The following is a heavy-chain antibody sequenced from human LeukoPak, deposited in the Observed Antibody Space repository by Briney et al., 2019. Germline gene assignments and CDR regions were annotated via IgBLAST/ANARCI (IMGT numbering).Heavy chain of an antibody. Sequence: GGPLRLSCAASGFTFSSYAMSWVRQAPGKGLEWVSAISGSGGSTYYADSVKGRFTISRDNSKNTLYLQMNSLRAEDTAVYYCAKDGGFRYSSSWYEVDYWGQGTLVTVSS. CDR3: AKDGGFRYSSSWYEVDY. D-gene: IGHD6-13*01. V-gene: IGHV3-23*01. CDR2: ISGSGGST. J-gene: IGHJ4*02. CDR1: GFTFSSYA.